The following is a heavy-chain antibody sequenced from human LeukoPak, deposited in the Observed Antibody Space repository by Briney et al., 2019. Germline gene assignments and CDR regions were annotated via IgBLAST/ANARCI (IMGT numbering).Heavy chain of an antibody. CDR1: GFTFSSYA. J-gene: IGHJ4*02. Sequence: PGGSLRLSCAASGFTFSSYAMHWVRQAPGKGLEYVSAISSNGDNTYYADSVKGRFTISRDNSKNTLYLQMSSLRADDTAVYYCVRGTGYWGQGTLVTVSS. CDR3: VRGTGY. V-gene: IGHV3-64D*06. CDR2: ISSNGDNT.